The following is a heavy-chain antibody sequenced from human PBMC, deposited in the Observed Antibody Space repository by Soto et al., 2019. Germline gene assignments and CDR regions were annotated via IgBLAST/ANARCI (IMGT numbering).Heavy chain of an antibody. Sequence: EVQLLESGGGLVQPGESLRLSCAASGFTFSSYALTCVRQAPGKGLEWVSAISNNGGSTYYADSVKGRFTVSRDNSKNTLYLQMNRLRAEDTAVYYCAKGYIAGPTGCFDPWGQGTLVTVSS. D-gene: IGHD6-13*01. CDR3: AKGYIAGPTGCFDP. J-gene: IGHJ5*02. V-gene: IGHV3-23*01. CDR2: ISNNGGST. CDR1: GFTFSSYA.